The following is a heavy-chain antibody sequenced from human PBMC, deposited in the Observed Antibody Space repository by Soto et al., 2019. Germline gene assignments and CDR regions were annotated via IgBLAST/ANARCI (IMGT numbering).Heavy chain of an antibody. Sequence: QVQLQESGPGLVKPSQTLSLTCTVSGGSINNGDYYWSWIRQPPEKGLEWIGYIYYSGSTYYNPSLKSRVTISIDTSMNQSSLNLNSVTAADTAVYCCVRYYGARVYFDYWGQGSLVTVSS. CDR2: IYYSGST. CDR3: VRYYGARVYFDY. D-gene: IGHD4-17*01. V-gene: IGHV4-30-4*01. J-gene: IGHJ4*02. CDR1: GGSINNGDYY.